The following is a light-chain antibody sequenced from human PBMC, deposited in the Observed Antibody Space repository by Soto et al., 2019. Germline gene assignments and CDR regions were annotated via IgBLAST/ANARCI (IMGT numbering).Light chain of an antibody. J-gene: IGKJ1*01. CDR3: QQYFTTPWT. CDR2: WAS. Sequence: DIVMTHSPYSLAVHLVEQAPIKCKSRLSVLYSSSDRSYLAWFQQKPGQPPKALIYWASSRESGVPDRFSGSGSGTDFTLSISSLQAEDVAVYFCQQYFTTPWTFGQGTKVDIK. CDR1: LSVLYSSSDRSY. V-gene: IGKV4-1*01.